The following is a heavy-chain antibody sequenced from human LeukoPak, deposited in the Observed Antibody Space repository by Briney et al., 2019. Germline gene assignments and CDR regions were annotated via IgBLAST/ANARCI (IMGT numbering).Heavy chain of an antibody. CDR3: ARPQYYYGSGSPIDY. CDR1: GFTFSSYG. D-gene: IGHD3-10*01. Sequence: GRSLRLSCAASGFTFSSYGMHWVRQAPGKGLEWVAVIWYDGSNKYYADSVKGRFTISRDNSKNTLYLQMNHLRAEDTAVYYCARPQYYYGSGSPIDYWGQGTLVTVSS. V-gene: IGHV3-33*01. J-gene: IGHJ4*02. CDR2: IWYDGSNK.